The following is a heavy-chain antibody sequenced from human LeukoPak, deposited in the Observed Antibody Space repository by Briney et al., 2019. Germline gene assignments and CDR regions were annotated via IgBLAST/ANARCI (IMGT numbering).Heavy chain of an antibody. V-gene: IGHV1-24*01. CDR2: FDPEDGET. J-gene: IGHJ6*03. CDR1: GSTLTELS. CDR3: ATTGSGNYYYYYMDV. D-gene: IGHD3-10*01. Sequence: GASVKVSCKVSGSTLTELSMHWVRQAPGKGLEWMGGFDPEDGETIYAQKFQGRVTMTEDTSTDTAYMELSSLRSEDTAVYYCATTGSGNYYYYYMDVWGKGPTVTVSS.